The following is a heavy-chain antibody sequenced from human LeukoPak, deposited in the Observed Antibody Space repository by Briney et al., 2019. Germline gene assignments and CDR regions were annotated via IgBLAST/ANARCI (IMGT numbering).Heavy chain of an antibody. J-gene: IGHJ4*02. CDR2: INAGNGYT. CDR3: ARGYFDWLFPDY. D-gene: IGHD3-9*01. CDR1: GYAFTSYA. Sequence: GASVSVSCKASGYAFTSYAMHWVRQSPGQRLEWMGWINAGNGYTKYSQKFQGRVTITRDTSASTAYMGLSSLRSEDTAVYYCARGYFDWLFPDYWGQGTLVTVSS. V-gene: IGHV1-3*01.